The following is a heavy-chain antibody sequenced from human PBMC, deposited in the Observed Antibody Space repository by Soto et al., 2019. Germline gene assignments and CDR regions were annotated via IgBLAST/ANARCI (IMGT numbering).Heavy chain of an antibody. CDR2: INPNSGGT. V-gene: IGHV1-2*04. CDR3: ARCGAAAGTWGPGLSGMDV. J-gene: IGHJ6*02. D-gene: IGHD6-13*01. Sequence: ASVKVSCKASGYTFTGYYMHWVRQAPGQGLEWMGWINPNSGGTNYAQKFQGWVTMTRDTSISTAYMELSRLRSDDTAVYYCARCGAAAGTWGPGLSGMDVWGQGTTVTVSS. CDR1: GYTFTGYY.